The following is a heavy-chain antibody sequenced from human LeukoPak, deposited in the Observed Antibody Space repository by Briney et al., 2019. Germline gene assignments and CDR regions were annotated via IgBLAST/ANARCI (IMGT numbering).Heavy chain of an antibody. Sequence: ASVKVSCKASGYIIATYYIDWVRQAPGQGLEWMGRINPSGGSTNYARQFQDRVTMTSDTSTTTVYMELSSLSSEDTAVYFCARVSRDGYYLFDYWGQGTMVTVSS. CDR2: INPSGGST. V-gene: IGHV1-46*01. D-gene: IGHD5-24*01. J-gene: IGHJ4*02. CDR3: ARVSRDGYYLFDY. CDR1: GYIIATYY.